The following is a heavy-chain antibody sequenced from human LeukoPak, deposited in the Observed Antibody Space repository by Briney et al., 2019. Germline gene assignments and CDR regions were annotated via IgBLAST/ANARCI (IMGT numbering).Heavy chain of an antibody. J-gene: IGHJ4*02. V-gene: IGHV3-23*01. CDR2: LSGSGLST. Sequence: PGGSLRLSCAASGFILSSYAMSWVRQAPGKGLQWVSALSGSGLSTYYADSVKGRFTISRDNSKNTLYLQMNSLRAEDTAVYYCAKGGESSSWLFDYWGQGTLVPVSS. CDR3: AKGGESSSWLFDY. D-gene: IGHD6-13*01. CDR1: GFILSSYA.